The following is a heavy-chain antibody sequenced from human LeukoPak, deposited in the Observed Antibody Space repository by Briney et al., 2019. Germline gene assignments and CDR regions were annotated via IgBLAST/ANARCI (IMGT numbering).Heavy chain of an antibody. CDR1: GFTFSSYS. J-gene: IGHJ4*02. D-gene: IGHD6-13*01. CDR3: ARGDSSNWYAIDY. Sequence: GGSLRLSCAASGFTFSSYSMNWVRQAPGKGLEWVSSISSSSSYIFYADSVKGRFTISRDNAKNSLYLQVNSLRAEDTAVYYCARGDSSNWYAIDYRGQGTLVTVSS. V-gene: IGHV3-21*01. CDR2: ISSSSSYI.